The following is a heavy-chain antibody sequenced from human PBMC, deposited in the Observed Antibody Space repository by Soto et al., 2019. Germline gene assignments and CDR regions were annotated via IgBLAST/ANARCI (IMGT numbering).Heavy chain of an antibody. D-gene: IGHD6-19*01. V-gene: IGHV4-59*01. CDR3: ARSGYSSGWYLYYYYGMDV. CDR1: GGSISSYY. Sequence: QVQLQESGPGLVKPSETLSLTCTVSGGSISSYYWSWIRQPPGKGLEWIGYIYYSGSTNYNPSLKSRVTISVDTSKNQFPLKLSSVTAADTAVYYCARSGYSSGWYLYYYYGMDVWGQGTTVTVSS. CDR2: IYYSGST. J-gene: IGHJ6*02.